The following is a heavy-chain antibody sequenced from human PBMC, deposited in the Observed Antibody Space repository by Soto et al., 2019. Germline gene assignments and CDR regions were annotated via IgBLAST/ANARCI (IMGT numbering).Heavy chain of an antibody. CDR1: GGTFSSYA. Sequence: SVKVSCKASGGTFSSYAISWVRQAPGQGLEWMGGIIPIFGTANYAQKFQGRVTITADKSTSTAYMELSSLRSEDTAVYYCARGPRWELPPNWFDPWGQGTLVTVSS. D-gene: IGHD1-26*01. J-gene: IGHJ5*02. V-gene: IGHV1-69*06. CDR3: ARGPRWELPPNWFDP. CDR2: IIPIFGTA.